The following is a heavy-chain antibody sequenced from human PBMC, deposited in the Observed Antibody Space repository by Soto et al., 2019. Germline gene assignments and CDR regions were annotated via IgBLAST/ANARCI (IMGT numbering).Heavy chain of an antibody. Sequence: QVQLQQWGAGLLKPSETLSLTCAVYGGSFSGYYWSWIRQPPGKGLEWIGEINHSGSTNYNPSLKSRVTLSVDTSKNQFSLKLSSVTAADTAVYYCASTGIAAALDYWGQGTLVTVSS. CDR1: GGSFSGYY. V-gene: IGHV4-34*01. J-gene: IGHJ4*02. D-gene: IGHD6-13*01. CDR3: ASTGIAAALDY. CDR2: INHSGST.